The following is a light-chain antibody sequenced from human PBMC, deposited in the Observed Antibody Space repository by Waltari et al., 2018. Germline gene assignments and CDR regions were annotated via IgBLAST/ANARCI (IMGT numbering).Light chain of an antibody. Sequence: QSALTQPASVSGSPGQSITISCNGTSSDVGGYNYVSWYQKHLGKAPKLMIYGVSNRPSGVSARFSGSKSGNTASLTISGLQAEDEADYYCSSYASSTTRVFGSGTKVTVL. CDR2: GVS. CDR1: SSDVGGYNY. CDR3: SSYASSTTRV. J-gene: IGLJ1*01. V-gene: IGLV2-14*01.